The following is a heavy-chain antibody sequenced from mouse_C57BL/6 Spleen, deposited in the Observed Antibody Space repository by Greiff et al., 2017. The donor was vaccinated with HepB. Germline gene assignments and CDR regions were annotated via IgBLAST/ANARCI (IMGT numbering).Heavy chain of an antibody. CDR2: IHPNSGST. CDR3: AGPYYGSSYYFDY. CDR1: GYTLTSYW. J-gene: IGHJ2*01. V-gene: IGHV1-64*01. D-gene: IGHD1-1*01. Sequence: QVQLQQPGAELVKPGASVKLSCKASGYTLTSYWMHWVKQRPGQGLEWIGMIHPNSGSTNYNEKFKSKATLTVDKSSSTAYMQLSSLASEDSAVYYCAGPYYGSSYYFDYWGQGTTLTVSS.